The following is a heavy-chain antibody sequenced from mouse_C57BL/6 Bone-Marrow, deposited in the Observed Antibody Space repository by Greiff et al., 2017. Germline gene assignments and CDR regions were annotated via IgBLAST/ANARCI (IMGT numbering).Heavy chain of an antibody. V-gene: IGHV14-2*01. Sequence: VQLQQSGAELVKPGASVKLSCTASGFNIKDYYMHWVKQRTEQGLEWIGRIDPEDGETKYAPTFQGKATITADPSSNTAYLQLSSLTSEDTAVYYCAPLLWYPWFAYWGQGTLVTVSA. CDR3: APLLWYPWFAY. D-gene: IGHD2-1*01. CDR2: IDPEDGET. J-gene: IGHJ3*01. CDR1: GFNIKDYY.